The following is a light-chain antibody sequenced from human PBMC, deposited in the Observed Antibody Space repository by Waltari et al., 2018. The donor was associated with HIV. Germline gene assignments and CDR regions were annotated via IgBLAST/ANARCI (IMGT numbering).Light chain of an antibody. Sequence: DIQMTQSPSTLSASVGDRVTITCRASQSISSWLAWFQQQPGKVPKLLIYKASSLQSGVPSRFSGSGSGTEFTLTIDSLQPDDFATYYCQQYSRYRYTFGQGTNLELK. CDR2: KAS. CDR3: QQYSRYRYT. V-gene: IGKV1-5*03. J-gene: IGKJ2*01. CDR1: QSISSW.